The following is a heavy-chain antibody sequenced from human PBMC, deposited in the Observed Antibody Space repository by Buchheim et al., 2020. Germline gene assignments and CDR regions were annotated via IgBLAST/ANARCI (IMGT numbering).Heavy chain of an antibody. CDR3: AKRGSGYYFDY. D-gene: IGHD3-22*01. Sequence: EVHLLESGGGLVQPGGSLRLSCAASGFTFSSSGMSWVRQAPGKGLEWVSSITGSGVTTFYADSVKGRFTISRDNSQNTLSLPMNSLRAEDTAVYYCAKRGSGYYFDYWGQGTL. CDR1: GFTFSSSG. J-gene: IGHJ4*02. CDR2: ITGSGVTT. V-gene: IGHV3-23*01.